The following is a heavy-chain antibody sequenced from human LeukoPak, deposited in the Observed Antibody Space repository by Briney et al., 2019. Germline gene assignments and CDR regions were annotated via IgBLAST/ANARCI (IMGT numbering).Heavy chain of an antibody. J-gene: IGHJ5*01. D-gene: IGHD6-19*01. CDR2: INANSGTT. CDR3: AKPISGGLAVTADWFHP. Sequence: PGGTLRLSCAASGFALSVYAMSWLRQPPGKGLEWVSTINANSGTTSYAASVRGRFTISRDNYKNTLYLQLNTLRADDTATYYCAKPISGGLAVTADWFHPWGQGTLVVVSS. CDR1: GFALSVYA. V-gene: IGHV3-23*01.